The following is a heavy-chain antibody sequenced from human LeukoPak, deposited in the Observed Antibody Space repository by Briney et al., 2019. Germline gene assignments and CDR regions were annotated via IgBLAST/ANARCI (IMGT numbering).Heavy chain of an antibody. CDR2: INHSGST. J-gene: IGHJ5*02. Sequence: SETLSLTCAVYGGSFSGYYWSWIRQPPGKGLEWIGEINHSGSTNYNPSLRSRVTISVDTSKNQFSLKLSSVTAADTAVYYCARDGSWFDPWGQGTLVTVSS. CDR1: GGSFSGYY. V-gene: IGHV4-34*01. D-gene: IGHD1-26*01. CDR3: ARDGSWFDP.